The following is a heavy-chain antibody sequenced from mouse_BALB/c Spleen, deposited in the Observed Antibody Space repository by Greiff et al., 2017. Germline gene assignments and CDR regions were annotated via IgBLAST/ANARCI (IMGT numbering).Heavy chain of an antibody. CDR1: GFTFSSFG. CDR3: ASAMVTTAGFAY. D-gene: IGHD2-2*01. V-gene: IGHV5-17*02. CDR2: ISSGSSTI. J-gene: IGHJ3*01. Sequence: EVMLVESGGGLVQPGGSRKLSCAASGFTFSSFGMHWVRQAPEKGLEWVAYISSGSSTIYYADTVKGRFTITRDNPKNTLFLQMTSLRSEDTAMYYCASAMVTTAGFAYWGQGTLVTVSA.